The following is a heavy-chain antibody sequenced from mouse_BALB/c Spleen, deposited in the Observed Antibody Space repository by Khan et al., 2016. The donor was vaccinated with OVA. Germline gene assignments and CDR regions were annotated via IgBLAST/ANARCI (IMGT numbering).Heavy chain of an antibody. J-gene: IGHJ3*01. CDR3: TRLAYYYDSEGFAY. V-gene: IGHV5-6*01. CDR1: GFTFSTYG. D-gene: IGHD1-1*01. Sequence: EVQLVESGGDLVKPGGSLKLSCAASGFTFSTYGMSWVRQAPDKRLEWVATVSTGGSYTYYPDSVKGRFTISRDNAKNTVYLQMSGLRSEDTVMFYCTRLAYYYDSEGFAYWGQGTLVTVSA. CDR2: VSTGGSYT.